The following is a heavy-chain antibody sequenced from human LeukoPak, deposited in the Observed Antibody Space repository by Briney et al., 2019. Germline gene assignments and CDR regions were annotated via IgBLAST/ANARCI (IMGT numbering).Heavy chain of an antibody. CDR1: GFTFSSYG. CDR2: ISYDGSNK. D-gene: IGHD3-16*01. V-gene: IGHV3-30*03. J-gene: IGHJ4*02. Sequence: PGGSLRLSCAASGFTFSSYGIHWVRQAPGKGLEWVAVISYDGSNKYYADSVKGRFTISRDNSKNTLYLQMNTLRADDTAVYYCARDFGVGPYYFDYWGQGTLVTVSS. CDR3: ARDFGVGPYYFDY.